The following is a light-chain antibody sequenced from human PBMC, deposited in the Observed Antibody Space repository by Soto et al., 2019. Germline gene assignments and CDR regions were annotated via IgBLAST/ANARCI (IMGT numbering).Light chain of an antibody. V-gene: IGLV2-8*01. CDR1: SSDVGGYNY. J-gene: IGLJ2*01. CDR2: EVI. Sequence: QSALTQTPSASGSPGQSVTISCTGTSSDVGGYNYVSWYQQHPGKAPKLMIYEVIKRPSGVPDRYSGSKSGNTASLTVSGLQAEDEADYYCSSSAGRKKVFGGGTKLTVL. CDR3: SSSAGRKKV.